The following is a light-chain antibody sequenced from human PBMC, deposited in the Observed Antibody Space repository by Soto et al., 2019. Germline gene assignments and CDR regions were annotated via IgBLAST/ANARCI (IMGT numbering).Light chain of an antibody. Sequence: QSALTQPPSASGSPGQSVTIACTGTSSDVGVYNYVSWYQQHPGKAPKLMIYEVTKRPSGVPDRFSGSKSGNTASLTVSGLQTDDEADYYCSSYAGSNNFGVFGGGTKLTVL. CDR1: SSDVGVYNY. J-gene: IGLJ2*01. V-gene: IGLV2-8*01. CDR3: SSYAGSNNFGV. CDR2: EVT.